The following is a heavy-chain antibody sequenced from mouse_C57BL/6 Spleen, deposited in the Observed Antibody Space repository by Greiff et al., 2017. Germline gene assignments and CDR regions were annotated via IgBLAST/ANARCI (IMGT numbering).Heavy chain of an antibody. CDR1: GFTFSSYG. Sequence: EVKLVESGGDLVKPGGSLKLSCAASGFTFSSYGMSWVRQTPDKRLEWVATISSGGSYTYYPDSVKGRFTISRDNAKNPLYLQMSSLKAEDTSMYYCARHEEGGYYIDYWGQGTTLTVSS. CDR2: ISSGGSYT. D-gene: IGHD3-1*01. V-gene: IGHV5-6*01. J-gene: IGHJ2*01. CDR3: ARHEEGGYYIDY.